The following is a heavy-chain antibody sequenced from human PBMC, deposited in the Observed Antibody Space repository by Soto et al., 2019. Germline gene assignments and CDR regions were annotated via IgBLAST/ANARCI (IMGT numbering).Heavy chain of an antibody. CDR3: ARVNHCSSTSCYRESWFDP. V-gene: IGHV4-31*03. J-gene: IGHJ5*02. Sequence: TLSLTCTVSGGSISSGGYYWSWIRQHPGKGLEWIGYIYYSGSTYYNPSLKSRVTISVDTSKNQFSLKLSSVTAADTAVYYCARVNHCSSTSCYRESWFDPWGQGTLVTVSS. CDR1: GGSISSGGYY. D-gene: IGHD2-2*01. CDR2: IYYSGST.